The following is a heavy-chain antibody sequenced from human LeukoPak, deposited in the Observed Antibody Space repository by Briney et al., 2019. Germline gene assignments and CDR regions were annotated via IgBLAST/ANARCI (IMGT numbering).Heavy chain of an antibody. CDR3: ARPAYCGGDCYFYFDY. D-gene: IGHD2-21*02. J-gene: IGHJ4*02. V-gene: IGHV3-7*01. CDR1: GFTFSRYW. CDR2: IKQDGNVK. Sequence: GGSLTLSCAVSGFTFSRYWMSWVRQAPGKGLEWVASIKQDGNVKYYVDSVKGRFTISRDNAKNSLYLQMNSLRAEDTAVYYCARPAYCGGDCYFYFDYWGQGTLVTVSS.